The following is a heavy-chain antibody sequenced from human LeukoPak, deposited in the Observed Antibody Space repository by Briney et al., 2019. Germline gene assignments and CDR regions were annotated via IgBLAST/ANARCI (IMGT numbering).Heavy chain of an antibody. V-gene: IGHV4-39*07. D-gene: IGHD6-19*01. CDR2: INHSGST. CDR1: GGSISSSSYY. J-gene: IGHJ4*02. Sequence: SETLPLTCTVSGGSISSSSYYWGWIRQPPGKGLEWIGEINHSGSTNYNPSLKSRVTISVDTSKNQFSLKLSSVTAADTAVYYCARRSGWYPFDYWGQGTLVTVSS. CDR3: ARRSGWYPFDY.